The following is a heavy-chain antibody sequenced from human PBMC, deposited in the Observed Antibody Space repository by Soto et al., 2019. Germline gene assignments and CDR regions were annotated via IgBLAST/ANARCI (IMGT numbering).Heavy chain of an antibody. CDR1: GFTFSTYW. Sequence: EVQLVESGGGLVQPGGSLRLSCAASGFTFSTYWMHWVRQAPGRGPVWVSRINSDGSITRYADSVKGRFTTSRDNAKNTLYLQMNSLRADYTAVYYCARDGGRYSLDYWGQGTLVTVSS. CDR2: INSDGSIT. V-gene: IGHV3-74*01. CDR3: ARDGGRYSLDY. D-gene: IGHD1-26*01. J-gene: IGHJ4*02.